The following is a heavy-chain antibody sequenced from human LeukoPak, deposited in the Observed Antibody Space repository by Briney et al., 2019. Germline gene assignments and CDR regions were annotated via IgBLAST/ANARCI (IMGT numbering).Heavy chain of an antibody. CDR3: AREVVPAASDFDY. CDR1: GYTFTGYY. Sequence: ASVKVSCKASGYTFTGYYMHWVRQAPGQGLEWMGWINPNSGGTNYAQKFQGRVTMTRDTSISTAYMELSRLRSDDTAVYYCAREVVPAASDFDYWGQGTLVTVSS. CDR2: INPNSGGT. D-gene: IGHD2-2*01. J-gene: IGHJ4*02. V-gene: IGHV1-2*02.